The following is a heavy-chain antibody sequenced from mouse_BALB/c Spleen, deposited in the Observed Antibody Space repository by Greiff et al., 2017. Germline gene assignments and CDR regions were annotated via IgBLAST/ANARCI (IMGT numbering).Heavy chain of an antibody. CDR3: ARGGPYDSLAY. CDR2: IWAGGST. V-gene: IGHV2-9*02. Sequence: QVQLKESGPGLVAPSQSLSITCTVSGFSLTSYGVHWVRQPPGKGLEWLGVIWAGGSTNYNSALMSRLSISKNNSKSQFFLKMNSLQTDDTTMCYCARGGPYDSLAYWGQGTLVTVSA. CDR1: GFSLTSYG. D-gene: IGHD2-12*01. J-gene: IGHJ3*01.